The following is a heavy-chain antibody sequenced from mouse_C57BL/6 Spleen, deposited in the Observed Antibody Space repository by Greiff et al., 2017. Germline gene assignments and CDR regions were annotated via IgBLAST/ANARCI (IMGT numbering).Heavy chain of an antibody. CDR1: GYTFTSYW. D-gene: IGHD1-1*01. J-gene: IGHJ1*03. V-gene: IGHV1-55*01. CDR3: ALITTGDYWYFDV. CDR2: IYPGSGST. Sequence: QVQLQQPGAELVKPGASVKMSCKASGYTFTSYWITWVKQRPGQGLEWIGDIYPGSGSTNYNEQFRSKATLTVDTSSSTAYMQLSSLTSEDSAVYYCALITTGDYWYFDVWGTGTTVTVSS.